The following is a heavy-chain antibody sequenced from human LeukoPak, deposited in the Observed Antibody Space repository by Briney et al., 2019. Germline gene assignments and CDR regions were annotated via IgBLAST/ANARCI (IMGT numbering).Heavy chain of an antibody. J-gene: IGHJ3*02. CDR1: GFTFDDYA. D-gene: IGHD4-23*01. Sequence: GGSLRLSCAASGFTFDDYAMHWVRQAPGKGLEWVSGISWNSGSIGYADSVKGRFTISRDNAKNSLYLQMNSLRAEDTALYYCAKDIGYGGNSDHAFDIWGQGTMVTVSS. V-gene: IGHV3-9*01. CDR3: AKDIGYGGNSDHAFDI. CDR2: ISWNSGSI.